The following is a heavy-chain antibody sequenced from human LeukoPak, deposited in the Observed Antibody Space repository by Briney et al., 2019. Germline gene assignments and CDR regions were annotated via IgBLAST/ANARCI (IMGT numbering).Heavy chain of an antibody. Sequence: GASVKVSCKASGYTFTGYYMHWVRQAPGQGLEWMGWINPNSGGTNYAQKFQGRVTMTRDTSISTAYMELSRLRSDDTAVYYCARVPLDYRPRFDPWGQGTLVTVSS. CDR1: GYTFTGYY. V-gene: IGHV1-2*02. CDR2: INPNSGGT. D-gene: IGHD3-16*01. J-gene: IGHJ5*02. CDR3: ARVPLDYRPRFDP.